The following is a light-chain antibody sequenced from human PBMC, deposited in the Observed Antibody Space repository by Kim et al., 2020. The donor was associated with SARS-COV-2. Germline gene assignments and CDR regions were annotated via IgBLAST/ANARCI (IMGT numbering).Light chain of an antibody. J-gene: IGKJ2*01. V-gene: IGKV3-20*01. CDR1: QYVYSSS. CDR3: QQYGRTPYT. CDR2: GAS. Sequence: SPGERATLSGRASQYVYSSSLAWSQPKPGQAPRLLIYGASSRATGIPDRFSGSGSGTDFTLTISRLEPEDFAVYYCQQYGRTPYTFGQGTKLEI.